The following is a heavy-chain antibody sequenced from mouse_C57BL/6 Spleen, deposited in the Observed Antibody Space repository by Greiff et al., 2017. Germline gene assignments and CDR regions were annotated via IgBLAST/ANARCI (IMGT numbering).Heavy chain of an antibody. CDR1: GYTFTSYW. CDR2: IDPNSGGT. V-gene: IGHV1-72*01. CDR3: ERQPYYSNYEWYVDV. D-gene: IGHD2-5*01. J-gene: IGHJ1*03. Sequence: VQLQQPGAELVKPGASVKLSCKASGYTFTSYWMHWVKQRPGRGLEWIGRIDPNSGGTKYNEKFKSKATLTVDKPSSTAYMSLSSLASEDSAVYYCERQPYYSNYEWYVDVWGTGTTVTVAS.